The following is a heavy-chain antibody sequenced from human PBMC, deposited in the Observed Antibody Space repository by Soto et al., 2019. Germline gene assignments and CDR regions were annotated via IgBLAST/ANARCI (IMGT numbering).Heavy chain of an antibody. Sequence: SVKVSCKASGGTFSSYAISWVRQAPGQGLEWMGGIIPIFGTANYAQKFQGRVTITADESTSTAYMELSSLRSEDTAVYYCARWAVAATAHGWFDPWGQGTLVTVSS. CDR3: ARWAVAATAHGWFDP. V-gene: IGHV1-69*13. J-gene: IGHJ5*02. CDR2: IIPIFGTA. D-gene: IGHD2-15*01. CDR1: GGTFSSYA.